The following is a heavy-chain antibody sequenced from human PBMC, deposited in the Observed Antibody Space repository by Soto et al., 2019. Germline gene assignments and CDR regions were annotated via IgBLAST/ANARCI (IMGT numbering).Heavy chain of an antibody. J-gene: IGHJ3*02. CDR3: ARSGAPGIAAAGTSDAFDI. Sequence: SGPTLVNPTQTPTLTCTFSGFSLSTSGMCVSWIRQPPGKALEWLALIDWDDDKYYSTSLKTRLTISKDTSKNQVVLTMTNMDPVDTATYYCARSGAPGIAAAGTSDAFDIWGQGTMVTVS. V-gene: IGHV2-70*01. CDR1: GFSLSTSGMC. D-gene: IGHD6-13*01. CDR2: IDWDDDK.